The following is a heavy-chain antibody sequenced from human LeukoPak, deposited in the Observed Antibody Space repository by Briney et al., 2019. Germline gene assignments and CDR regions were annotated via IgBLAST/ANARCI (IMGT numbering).Heavy chain of an antibody. V-gene: IGHV4-34*01. J-gene: IGHJ5*02. D-gene: IGHD4-11*01. CDR1: GGSFSGYY. CDR3: ARDSNYVSWFDP. CDR2: INHSGST. Sequence: SETLSLTCAVYGGSFSGYYWSWIRQPPGKGLEWIGEINHSGSTYYNPSLKSRVTISVDTSKNQFSLKLSSVTAADTAVYYCARDSNYVSWFDPWGQGTLVTVSS.